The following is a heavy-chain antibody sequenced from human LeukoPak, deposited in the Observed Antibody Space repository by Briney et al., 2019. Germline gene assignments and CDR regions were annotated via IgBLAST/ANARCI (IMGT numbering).Heavy chain of an antibody. V-gene: IGHV3-33*01. Sequence: GGSLRLSCAASGFTFSNYGMHWVRQAPGKGLEWVAIVWKDGNRRYYVDSVTGRFTISRDNSKNTLYLQMNSLRAEDTAVYFCARDGDYLWGSFHYFDYWGQGALVTVSS. CDR2: VWKDGNRR. D-gene: IGHD3-16*01. CDR3: ARDGDYLWGSFHYFDY. J-gene: IGHJ4*02. CDR1: GFTFSNYG.